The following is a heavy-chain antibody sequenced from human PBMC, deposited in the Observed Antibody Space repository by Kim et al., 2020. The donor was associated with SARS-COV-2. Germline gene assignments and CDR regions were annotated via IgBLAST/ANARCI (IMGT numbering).Heavy chain of an antibody. D-gene: IGHD5-12*01. CDR3: ARDGVPSFGGRLTEYNWFDP. CDR2: IYYSGST. V-gene: IGHV4-31*03. J-gene: IGHJ5*02. Sequence: SETLSLTCTVSGGSISSGGYYWSWIRQHPGKGLEWIGYIYYSGSTYYNPSLKSRVTISVDTSKNQFSLKLSSVTAADTAVYYCARDGVPSFGGRLTEYNWFDPWGQGTLVTVSS. CDR1: GGSISSGGYY.